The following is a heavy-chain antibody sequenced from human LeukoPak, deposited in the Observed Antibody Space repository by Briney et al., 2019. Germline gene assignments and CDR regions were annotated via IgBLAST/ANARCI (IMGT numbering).Heavy chain of an antibody. CDR1: GYTFTSYD. V-gene: IGHV1-8*01. CDR3: AGGPITMVRGAGGRIDY. CDR2: MNPNSGNT. Sequence: ASVKVSCKASGYTFTSYDINWVRQATGQGLEWMGWMNPNSGNTGYAQKFQGRVTMTRNTSISTAYMELSSLRSEDTAVYYCAGGPITMVRGAGGRIDYWGQGTLVTVSS. J-gene: IGHJ4*02. D-gene: IGHD3-10*01.